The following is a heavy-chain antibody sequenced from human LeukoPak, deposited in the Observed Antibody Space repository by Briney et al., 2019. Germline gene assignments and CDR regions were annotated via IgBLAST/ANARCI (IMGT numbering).Heavy chain of an antibody. J-gene: IGHJ4*02. CDR1: GFTFSSYG. V-gene: IGHV3-23*01. CDR3: ARLRRLLQSEGYFVY. CDR2: ISGGGGNT. D-gene: IGHD6-25*01. Sequence: PGGSLRLSCAASGFTFSSYGMSWVRQAPGQGLEWVSAISGGGGNTFYAESGKGRFTISRDNSKNTLYRQMNSLISQHTAVYHCARLRRLLQSEGYFVYWGQGTLVTVSS.